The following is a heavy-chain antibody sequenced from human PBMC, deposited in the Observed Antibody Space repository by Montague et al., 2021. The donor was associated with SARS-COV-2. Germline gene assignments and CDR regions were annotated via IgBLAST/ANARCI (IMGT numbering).Heavy chain of an antibody. CDR2: IYYSGST. CDR3: ARVDNLVQGVIPADDAFGI. Sequence: TLSLTCTVSGGSISSGGYYWSWIRQHPGKGLEWIGCIYYSGSTYYNPSLKSRVTISVDTSKNQFSLKLSSVTAADTAVYYCARVDNLVQGVIPADDAFGIWGQGTMVTVSS. V-gene: IGHV4-31*03. J-gene: IGHJ3*02. CDR1: GGSISSGGYY. D-gene: IGHD3-10*01.